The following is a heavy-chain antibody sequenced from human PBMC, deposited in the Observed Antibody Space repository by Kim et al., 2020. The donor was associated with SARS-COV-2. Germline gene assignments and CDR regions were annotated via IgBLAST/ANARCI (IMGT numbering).Heavy chain of an antibody. V-gene: IGHV3-11*04. J-gene: IGHJ4*02. CDR3: ARDGRDILTGRYYFDY. D-gene: IGHD3-9*01. Sequence: DSEKGRFTISRDNAKNSLYLQRNSLRAEDTAVYYCARDGRDILTGRYYFDYWGQGTLVTVSS.